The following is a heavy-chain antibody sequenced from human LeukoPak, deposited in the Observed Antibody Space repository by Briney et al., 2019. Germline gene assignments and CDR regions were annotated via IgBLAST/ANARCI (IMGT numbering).Heavy chain of an antibody. V-gene: IGHV4-38-2*02. D-gene: IGHD6-19*01. CDR3: VREREKQWLF. J-gene: IGHJ4*02. CDR2: IFHTGSA. Sequence: SETLSLTCNVSGYSISSGYYWGWIRQPPGKGLEYIGSIFHTGSADYNPSLKSRVTLSVDTSKNQFSLKLNSVTAADTAVYYCVREREKQWLFWGQGTLVPVSS. CDR1: GYSISSGYY.